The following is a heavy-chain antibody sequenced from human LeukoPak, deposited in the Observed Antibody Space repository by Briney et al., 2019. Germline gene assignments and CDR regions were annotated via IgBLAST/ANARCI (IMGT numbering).Heavy chain of an antibody. CDR2: ISGSGGDT. CDR3: AKIGGGGKFDY. Sequence: GGSPRLSCAASGFTFGSYTMSWFRQAPGKGLEWVSAISGSGGDTYYADSVKGRFTISRDNSKNTLYLQMSSLRAEDTALYYCAKIGGGGKFDYWGQGTLVTVSS. CDR1: GFTFGSYT. J-gene: IGHJ4*02. V-gene: IGHV3-23*01.